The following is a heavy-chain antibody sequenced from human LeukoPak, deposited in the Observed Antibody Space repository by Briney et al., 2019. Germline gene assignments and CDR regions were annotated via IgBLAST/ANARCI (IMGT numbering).Heavy chain of an antibody. V-gene: IGHV4-38-2*02. CDR2: IYYSGST. J-gene: IGHJ3*02. Sequence: SETLSLTCTVSGYSISTGYYWDWIRQPPGKGLEWIGSIYYSGSTYYNPSLKSRVTISVDTSKNQFSLKLSSVTAADTAVYYCARRAAAAFDIWGQGTMVTVSS. CDR1: GYSISTGYY. D-gene: IGHD2-15*01. CDR3: ARRAAAAFDI.